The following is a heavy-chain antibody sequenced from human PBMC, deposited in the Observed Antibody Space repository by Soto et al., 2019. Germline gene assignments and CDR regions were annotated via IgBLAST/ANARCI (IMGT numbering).Heavy chain of an antibody. D-gene: IGHD6-19*01. V-gene: IGHV3-74*01. CDR3: AKLLAVAGTNY. CDR2: INTDGSST. CDR1: GLTFSSYW. J-gene: IGHJ4*02. Sequence: EVQLVESGGGLVQPGGSLRLSCAASGLTFSSYWMHWVRQPPGKGPEWVSRINTDGSSTSYADSVKGRFTISRDNAKNTLYLQMNSLRVEDTAVYYCAKLLAVAGTNYGGQGTLVTVSS.